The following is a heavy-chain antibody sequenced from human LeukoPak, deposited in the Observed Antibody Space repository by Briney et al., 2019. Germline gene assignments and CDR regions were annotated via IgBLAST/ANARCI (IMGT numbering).Heavy chain of an antibody. J-gene: IGHJ4*02. CDR1: GFTFSSYE. D-gene: IGHD2/OR15-2a*01. V-gene: IGHV3-23*01. Sequence: GGSLRLSCAASGFTFSSYEMNWVRQAPGKGLEWVSDINGSGGNTYYADSVKGRFTISRDNSKNTLYLQMNSLRVEDTAIYYCAKNRGAPLWGQGTLVTVSS. CDR3: AKNRGAPL. CDR2: INGSGGNT.